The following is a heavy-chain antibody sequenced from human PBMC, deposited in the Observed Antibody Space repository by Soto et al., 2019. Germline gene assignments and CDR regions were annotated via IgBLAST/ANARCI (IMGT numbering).Heavy chain of an antibody. V-gene: IGHV4-61*01. D-gene: IGHD6-19*01. Sequence: QVQLQESGPGLVKPSETLSLTCTVSGGSVSSGSYHWSWIRQPPGKGLEWIGYIYYSGSTNYNPSLRSRVTISVDTSKNQFSLRLSSVPAGDTAMYYCARGIDGWYKGSYYYGMDVWGQGTTGTVSS. CDR2: IYYSGST. CDR3: ARGIDGWYKGSYYYGMDV. CDR1: GGSVSSGSYH. J-gene: IGHJ6*02.